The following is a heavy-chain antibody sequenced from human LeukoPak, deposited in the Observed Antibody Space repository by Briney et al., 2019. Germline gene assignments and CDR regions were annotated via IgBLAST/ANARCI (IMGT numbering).Heavy chain of an antibody. Sequence: SETLSLTCTVSGGCISSYYWSWIRQPAGKGLEWIGRIYTSGSTNYNPSLKGRVTMSVDTSKNQFSLKLSSVTAADTAVYYCARDSSLFDIVVVPAARNWFDPWGQGTLVTVSS. V-gene: IGHV4-4*07. D-gene: IGHD2-2*01. CDR3: ARDSSLFDIVVVPAARNWFDP. J-gene: IGHJ5*02. CDR2: IYTSGST. CDR1: GGCISSYY.